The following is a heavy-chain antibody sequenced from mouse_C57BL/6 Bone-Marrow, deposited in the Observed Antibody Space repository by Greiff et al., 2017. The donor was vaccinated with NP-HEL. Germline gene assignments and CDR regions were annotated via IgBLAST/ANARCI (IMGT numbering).Heavy chain of an antibody. V-gene: IGHV1-42*01. CDR3: AAYSFAY. D-gene: IGHD6-5*01. CDR1: GYSFTGYY. CDR2: INPSTGGT. Sequence: EVKLMESGPELVKPGASVKISCKASGYSFTGYYMNWVKQSPEKSLEWIGEINPSTGGTTYNQKFKAKATLTVDKSSSTAYMQLKSLTSEDSAVYYCAAYSFAYWGQGTLVTVSA. J-gene: IGHJ3*01.